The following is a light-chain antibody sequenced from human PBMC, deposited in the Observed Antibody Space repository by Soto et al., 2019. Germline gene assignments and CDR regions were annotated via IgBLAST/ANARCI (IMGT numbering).Light chain of an antibody. CDR2: GAS. J-gene: IGKJ1*01. CDR3: QQYNSWPRT. Sequence: EIVMTQSPATLSVSLGERATLSCRASQTVTSNLAWYQQKPGKAPMLLIYGASTRPTGIPARFSGSGSGTEFTLTIGSLQSEDFAVYYCQQYNSWPRTFGQGTKVDIK. V-gene: IGKV3-15*01. CDR1: QTVTSN.